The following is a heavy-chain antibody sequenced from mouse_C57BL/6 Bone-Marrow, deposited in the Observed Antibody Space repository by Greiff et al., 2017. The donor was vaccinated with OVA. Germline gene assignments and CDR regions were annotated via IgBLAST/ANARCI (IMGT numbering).Heavy chain of an antibody. Sequence: GAELVKPGASVKLSCKASGYTFTSYWMHWVKQRPGQGLEWIGMIHPNSGSTNYNEKFKSKATLTVDKSSSTAYMQLSSLTSEDSAVYYCAVYYDAMDYWGQGTSVTVSS. CDR2: IHPNSGST. V-gene: IGHV1-64*01. J-gene: IGHJ4*01. CDR1: GYTFTSYW. D-gene: IGHD2-1*01. CDR3: AVYYDAMDY.